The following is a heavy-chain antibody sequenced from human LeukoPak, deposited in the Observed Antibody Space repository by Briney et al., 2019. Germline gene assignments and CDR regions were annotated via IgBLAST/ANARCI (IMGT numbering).Heavy chain of an antibody. Sequence: GGSLRLSCVASGFTFSSYEMNWVRQAPGKGLEWVSYISSSGSTIYYADSVKGRFTISRDNAKNSLYLQMNSLRAEDTAVYYCARDSGGDYYSDIWGQGTMVTVSS. CDR1: GFTFSSYE. CDR3: ARDSGGDYYSDI. J-gene: IGHJ3*02. V-gene: IGHV3-48*03. CDR2: ISSSGSTI. D-gene: IGHD4-17*01.